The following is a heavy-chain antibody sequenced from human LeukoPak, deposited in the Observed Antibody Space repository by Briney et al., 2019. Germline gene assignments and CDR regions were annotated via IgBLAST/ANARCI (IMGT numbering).Heavy chain of an antibody. CDR3: ARAHPPTGYCSSVACYRGSEYFQH. V-gene: IGHV1-46*01. Sequence: ASVKVSCKAFGYTFTSYYIYWVRQAPGQGLEWMGMINPSGGGTRYPQKFQGRVTMTRDTSTSTVYMELSSLRSEDAAVYYCARAHPPTGYCSSVACYRGSEYFQHWGQGTLVTVSS. CDR2: INPSGGGT. D-gene: IGHD2-2*02. CDR1: GYTFTSYY. J-gene: IGHJ1*01.